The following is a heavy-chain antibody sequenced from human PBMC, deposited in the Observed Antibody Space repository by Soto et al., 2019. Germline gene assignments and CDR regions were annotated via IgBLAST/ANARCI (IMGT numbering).Heavy chain of an antibody. Sequence: GASVKVSCKASGYTFTSYGISWVRQAPGQGLEWMGWISAYNGNTNYAQKLQGRVTMTTDTSTSTAYMELNSLRAEDTAVYYCARDRAVALTLFDYWGQGTLVTVSS. D-gene: IGHD6-19*01. J-gene: IGHJ4*02. V-gene: IGHV1-18*01. CDR1: GYTFTSYG. CDR2: ISAYNGNT. CDR3: ARDRAVALTLFDY.